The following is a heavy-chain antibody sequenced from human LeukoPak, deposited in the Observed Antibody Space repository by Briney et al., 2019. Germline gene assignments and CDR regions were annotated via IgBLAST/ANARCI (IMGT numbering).Heavy chain of an antibody. J-gene: IGHJ6*02. CDR1: GGSFSGYY. CDR2: INHSGST. D-gene: IGHD2-2*01. Sequence: SETLSLTCAVYGGSFSGYYWSSIRQPPGKGLEWIGEINHSGSTNYNPSLKSRVTISVDTSKDQFSLKLSSVTAADTAVYYCARGYWGEYQLLSGGVWYYYGMDVWGQGTTVTVSS. CDR3: ARGYWGEYQLLSGGVWYYYGMDV. V-gene: IGHV4-34*01.